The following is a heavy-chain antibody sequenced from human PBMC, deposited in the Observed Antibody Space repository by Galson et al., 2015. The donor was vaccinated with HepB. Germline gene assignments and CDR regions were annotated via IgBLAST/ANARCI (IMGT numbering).Heavy chain of an antibody. CDR2: VNPSGGST. V-gene: IGHV1-46*01. D-gene: IGHD5-12*01. Sequence: SVKVSCKASGYTFTSYHMHWVRQAPGQGLEWMGIVNPSGGSTNYAQKFQGRVTMTRDTSTTTVSMELSSLRSEDTAVYYCARSKKPLNVDIVAMGKSYYYGMDVWGQGTTVTVSS. CDR1: GYTFTSYH. CDR3: ARSKKPLNVDIVAMGKSYYYGMDV. J-gene: IGHJ6*02.